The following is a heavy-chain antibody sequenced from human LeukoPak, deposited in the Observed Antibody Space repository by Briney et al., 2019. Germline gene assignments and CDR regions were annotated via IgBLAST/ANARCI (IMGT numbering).Heavy chain of an antibody. Sequence: SETLSLTCTVSGGSISSSSYYWGWIRQPPGKGLEWIGSIYYSGSTYYNPSLKSRVTISVDTSKNQFSLKLSSVTAADTAVYYCARNRAQVVRGVIGWFDPWGQGTLVTVSS. V-gene: IGHV4-39*07. CDR3: ARNRAQVVRGVIGWFDP. CDR2: IYYSGST. D-gene: IGHD3-10*01. J-gene: IGHJ5*02. CDR1: GGSISSSSYY.